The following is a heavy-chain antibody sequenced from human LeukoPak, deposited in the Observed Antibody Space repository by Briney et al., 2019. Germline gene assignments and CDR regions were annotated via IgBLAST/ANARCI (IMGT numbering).Heavy chain of an antibody. CDR2: INAGNGST. J-gene: IGHJ4*02. CDR1: GYTFTSYA. Sequence: ASVKVSCKASGYTFTSYAMHWVRQAPGQRLEWMGWINAGNGSTKYSQKFQGRVTITRDTSASTAYMELSSLRSEDTAVYYCARDADGDYVMDYWGQGTLVTVSS. V-gene: IGHV1-3*01. CDR3: ARDADGDYVMDY. D-gene: IGHD4-17*01.